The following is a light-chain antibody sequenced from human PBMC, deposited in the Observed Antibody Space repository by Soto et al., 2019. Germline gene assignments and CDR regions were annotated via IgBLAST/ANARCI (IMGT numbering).Light chain of an antibody. J-gene: IGLJ1*01. V-gene: IGLV2-14*03. CDR3: SSYTRFSTLV. CDR2: DVN. CDR1: NSDVGGYDY. Sequence: QSALTQPASVSGSPGQSITLSCTGTNSDVGGYDYVSWYQHHPGKAPKRMIYDVNNRPSGVSKRFSGSKSGNRASLTISGLQAEDEVDYYCSSYTRFSTLVFGTGTKLTVL.